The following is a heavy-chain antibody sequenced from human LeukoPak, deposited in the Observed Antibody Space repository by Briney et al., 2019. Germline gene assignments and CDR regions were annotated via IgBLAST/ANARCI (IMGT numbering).Heavy chain of an antibody. CDR1: GGSISSSNW. Sequence: MASETLSLTCAVSGGSISSSNWWSWVRQPPGKGLEWIGVIYDSGSTNYTPSLKSRVTISVDKSKNQFSLKLSSVTAADTAVYYCARDVRYCSSTSCYSLFNYWGQGTLVTVSS. J-gene: IGHJ4*02. V-gene: IGHV4-4*02. CDR3: ARDVRYCSSTSCYSLFNY. D-gene: IGHD2-2*01. CDR2: IYDSGST.